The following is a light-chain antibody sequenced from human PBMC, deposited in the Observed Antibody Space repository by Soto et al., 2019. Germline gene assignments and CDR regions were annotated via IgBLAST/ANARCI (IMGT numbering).Light chain of an antibody. J-gene: IGKJ1*01. CDR1: QGIGNY. V-gene: IGKV1-27*01. Sequence: DIPLTQSPSSLSASVGDSVTITCRASQGIGNYLAWYQQKPRKVPNLLIYAASTLQSGVPSRFSGSGSGTDFSLTISSLQPEDVATYYCQNHNNAPWTFGQGTKVEIQ. CDR2: AAS. CDR3: QNHNNAPWT.